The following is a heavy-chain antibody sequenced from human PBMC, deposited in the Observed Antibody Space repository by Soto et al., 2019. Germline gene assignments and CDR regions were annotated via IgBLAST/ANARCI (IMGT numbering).Heavy chain of an antibody. J-gene: IGHJ6*02. CDR2: IYYSGST. Sequence: QVQLQESGPGLMKPSQTLSLTCTVSGGSISSGDYYWSWIRQPPGKGLEWIGYIYYSGSTYYNPSLKSRVTISVDTSKNQFSLKLSSVTAADTAVYYCARVRNYDFWSGYYPYGMDVWGQGTTVTVSS. V-gene: IGHV4-30-4*01. CDR3: ARVRNYDFWSGYYPYGMDV. D-gene: IGHD3-3*01. CDR1: GGSISSGDYY.